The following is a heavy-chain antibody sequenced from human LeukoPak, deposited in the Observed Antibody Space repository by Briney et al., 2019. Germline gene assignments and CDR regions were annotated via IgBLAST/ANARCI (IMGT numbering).Heavy chain of an antibody. D-gene: IGHD3-22*01. CDR2: ISAYNGNT. CDR1: GYTFTSYG. J-gene: IGHJ4*02. Sequence: ASVKVSCKASGYTFTSYGISGVRQAPGQGREWMGWISAYNGNTNYAQKLQGRVTMTTDTSTSTAYMELRSLRSDDTAVYYCARADYYDSSGYYLTPYYWGQGTLVTVSS. V-gene: IGHV1-18*01. CDR3: ARADYYDSSGYYLTPYY.